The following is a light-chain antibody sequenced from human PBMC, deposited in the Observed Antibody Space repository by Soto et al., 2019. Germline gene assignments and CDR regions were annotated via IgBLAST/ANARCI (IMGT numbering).Light chain of an antibody. V-gene: IGLV2-14*01. Sequence: QSALTQPASVSGSPGQSITIPCTGTSSDIGGYDHVSWYQQHPGKAPKLMVYDVSNRPSGVSDRFSGSKSANTASLTISGLQAEDDADYYCNSYTTSSSLYVFGTGTKVTVL. CDR3: NSYTTSSSLYV. CDR2: DVS. J-gene: IGLJ1*01. CDR1: SSDIGGYDH.